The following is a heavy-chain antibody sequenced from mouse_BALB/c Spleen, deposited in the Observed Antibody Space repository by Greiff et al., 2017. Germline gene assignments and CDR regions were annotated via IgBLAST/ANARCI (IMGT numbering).Heavy chain of an antibody. J-gene: IGHJ3*01. Sequence: EVHLVESGGGLVQPGGSRKLSCAASGFTFSSFGMHWVRQAPEKGLEWVAYISSGSSTIYYADTVKGRFTISRDNPKNTLFLQMTSLRSEDTAMYYCARERAFAYWGQGTLVTVSA. CDR2: ISSGSSTI. CDR1: GFTFSSFG. V-gene: IGHV5-17*02. CDR3: ARERAFAY. D-gene: IGHD3-3*01.